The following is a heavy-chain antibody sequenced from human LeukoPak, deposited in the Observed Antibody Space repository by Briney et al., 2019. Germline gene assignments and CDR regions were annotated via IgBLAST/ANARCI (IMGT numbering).Heavy chain of an antibody. CDR2: ISSSGSTI. V-gene: IGHV3-11*01. D-gene: IGHD5-24*01. CDR3: ARDDGDCYNYDY. Sequence: PGRTLRLSCAASGSTFSDYYMRWIRQAPGKGLEWVLYISSSGSTIYYAASLKGRFTISRDNAKNSLYLQRNSLRAEDTAVYYCARDDGDCYNYDYWGQGTLVTVSS. J-gene: IGHJ4*02. CDR1: GSTFSDYY.